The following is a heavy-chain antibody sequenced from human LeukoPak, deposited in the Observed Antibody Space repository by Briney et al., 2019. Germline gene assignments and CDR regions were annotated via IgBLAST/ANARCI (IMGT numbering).Heavy chain of an antibody. D-gene: IGHD1-26*01. Sequence: SGGSLRLSCAASGFTFSSYSMNWVRQAPGKGLEWVSSISSSSSYIYYADSVKGRFTISRDNAKNSLYLQMNSLRAEDTAVYYCARDFSSGSYLFDYWGQGTLVTVSS. CDR1: GFTFSSYS. V-gene: IGHV3-21*01. J-gene: IGHJ4*02. CDR3: ARDFSSGSYLFDY. CDR2: ISSSSSYI.